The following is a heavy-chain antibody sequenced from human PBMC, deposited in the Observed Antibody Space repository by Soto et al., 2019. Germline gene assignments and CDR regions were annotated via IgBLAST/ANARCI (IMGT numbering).Heavy chain of an antibody. CDR3: ARSGEEYYEVLTGSYKGSWCVP. D-gene: IGHD3-9*01. Sequence: QVQLVQSGAEVKKPGASVRVSCKASGGSFSYYAISWVRQAPGQGLEWMGGIIPFSAAANYAQQFPGRVTITADEPTRMFYMELSRLRPVDPAVYSCARSGEEYYEVLTGSYKGSWCVPLGQATLVTVSS. V-gene: IGHV1-69*01. CDR2: IIPFSAAA. J-gene: IGHJ5*02. CDR1: GGSFSYYA.